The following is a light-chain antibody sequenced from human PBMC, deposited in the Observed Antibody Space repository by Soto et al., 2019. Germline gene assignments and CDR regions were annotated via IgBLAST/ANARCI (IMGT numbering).Light chain of an antibody. Sequence: ENVLTQSPGTLSLSPGERATLSCRASQSISSTYLAWYQQKPGQPPRLLMYGASNRATGIPDRFSGRGSGTDFTLTISRLEAEDFAVDYCQQYSGSPPHTFSGGTKVEIK. J-gene: IGKJ4*01. V-gene: IGKV3-20*01. CDR3: QQYSGSPPHT. CDR2: GAS. CDR1: QSISSTY.